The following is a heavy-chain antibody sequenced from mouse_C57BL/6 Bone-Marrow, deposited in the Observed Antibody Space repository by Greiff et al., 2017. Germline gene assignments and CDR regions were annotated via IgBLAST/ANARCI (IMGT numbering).Heavy chain of an antibody. V-gene: IGHV1-39*01. CDR2: INPTYGTT. D-gene: IGHD2-3*01. CDR3: AFYDGYSRWYFDV. CDR1: GYSFTDSN. Sequence: VQLQQSGPELVKPGASVKISCKASGYSFTDSNLNWVKQSNGKSLEWIGVINPTYGTTRYNQKFKGKAPLTVDQSSSTAYMQLNSLTSEDSAVYYCAFYDGYSRWYFDVWGTGTTVTVSS. J-gene: IGHJ1*03.